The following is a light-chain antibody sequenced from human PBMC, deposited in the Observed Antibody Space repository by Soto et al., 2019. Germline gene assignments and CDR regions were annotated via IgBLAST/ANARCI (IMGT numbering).Light chain of an antibody. CDR3: ATWDGSLPGEV. Sequence: QSVLTQSPSVSAAPGQQVTISCSGSSSNIGNNYVSWYQQLPGTAPKLLIYDNNKRPSGIPDQFSGSKSGTSGTLDITGLQTGDEADYYCATWDGSLPGEVFGGGTKLTVL. V-gene: IGLV1-51*01. J-gene: IGLJ2*01. CDR2: DNN. CDR1: SSNIGNNY.